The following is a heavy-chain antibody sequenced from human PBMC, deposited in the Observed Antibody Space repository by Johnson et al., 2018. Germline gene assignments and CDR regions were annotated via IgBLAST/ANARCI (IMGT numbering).Heavy chain of an antibody. CDR1: GFTFRNYG. V-gene: IGHV3-7*01. CDR2: IDQDGLEE. CDR3: ARDLRDGYSTPFDL. Sequence: VQLVESGGGVVQPGMSLRLSCAASGFTFRNYGMHWVRQAPGKGLEWVANIDQDGLEEHYVDSVKGRFTISRDNAKNSLYLRVKSLRAEDTAVYYCARDLRDGYSTPFDLWGQGTVVTVSS. J-gene: IGHJ3*01. D-gene: IGHD1-26*01.